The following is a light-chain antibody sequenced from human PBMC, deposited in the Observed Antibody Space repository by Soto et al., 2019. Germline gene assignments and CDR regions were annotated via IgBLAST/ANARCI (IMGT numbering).Light chain of an antibody. V-gene: IGKV1-5*03. CDR2: KAS. CDR3: QQYNSYSPLT. CDR1: QSISSW. J-gene: IGKJ1*01. Sequence: DIQMTQSPSTLSASVGDRVTITCRASQSISSWLAWYQQKPGKAPKILISKASSLESGVPSTFSGSGSRTDFTLTITSLQPDDFATYYCQQYNSYSPLTFGRGTKVEIK.